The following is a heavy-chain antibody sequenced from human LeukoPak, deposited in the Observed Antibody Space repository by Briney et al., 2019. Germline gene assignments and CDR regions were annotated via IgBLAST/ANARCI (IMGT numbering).Heavy chain of an antibody. V-gene: IGHV1-2*02. Sequence: ASVKVSCKASGYTFTDYYMHWVRQAPGQGLEWMGWINPNSGGTNYAQKFQGRVSMTRDTSISTAYMELSRLRSDDTAVYYCARDRGATIPFDYWGQGTLVTASS. CDR1: GYTFTDYY. D-gene: IGHD1-26*01. CDR3: ARDRGATIPFDY. J-gene: IGHJ4*02. CDR2: INPNSGGT.